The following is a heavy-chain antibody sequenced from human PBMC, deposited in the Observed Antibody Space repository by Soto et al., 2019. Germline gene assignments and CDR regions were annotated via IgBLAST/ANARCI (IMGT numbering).Heavy chain of an antibody. Sequence: EASVKLSCTASGYTFTDFGISWVRQAPGQGLEWMGWISPYNDDTKYTQKLQGRVTMTTDTSTGTAYMELRSLRSDDTAVYYCAREYCSGGSCYGVDYWGQGTLVTVSS. CDR1: GYTFTDFG. CDR3: AREYCSGGSCYGVDY. V-gene: IGHV1-18*01. D-gene: IGHD2-15*01. CDR2: ISPYNDDT. J-gene: IGHJ4*02.